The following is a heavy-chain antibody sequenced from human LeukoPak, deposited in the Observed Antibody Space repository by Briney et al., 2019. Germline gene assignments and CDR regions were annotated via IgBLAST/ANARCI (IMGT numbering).Heavy chain of an antibody. CDR1: GGTFSSYA. D-gene: IGHD1-26*01. CDR3: ARDLDRGSYYGY. V-gene: IGHV1-69*01. J-gene: IGHJ4*02. CDR2: IIPIFGTA. Sequence: ASVKVSCKASGGTFSSYAISWVRQAPGQGLEWMGGIIPIFGTANYAQKFQGRVTITADESTSTAYMELSSLRSEDTAVYYCARDLDRGSYYGYWGQGTLVTVSS.